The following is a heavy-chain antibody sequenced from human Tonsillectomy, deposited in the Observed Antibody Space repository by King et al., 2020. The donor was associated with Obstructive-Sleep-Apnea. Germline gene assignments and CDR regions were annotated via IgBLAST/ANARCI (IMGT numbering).Heavy chain of an antibody. D-gene: IGHD3-10*01. J-gene: IGHJ4*02. Sequence: QLQVSGPGLVKPSQTLSLTCTVSGGCISSGDYYWSWIRQHPGKGLEWIGHSYYTGSTYYNPSPRSRVTISVYTSPNQFSLKLSSVTAADTAVYYCARLAYGSGVSFDYWGQGTLVTVSS. CDR2: SYYTGST. V-gene: IGHV4-31*03. CDR3: ARLAYGSGVSFDY. CDR1: GGCISSGDYY.